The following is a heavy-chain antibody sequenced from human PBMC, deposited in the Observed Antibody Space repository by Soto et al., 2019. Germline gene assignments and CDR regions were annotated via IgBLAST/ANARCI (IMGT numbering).Heavy chain of an antibody. CDR1: GFTFSSYA. V-gene: IGHV3-23*01. D-gene: IGHD4-4*01. Sequence: PGGSLRLSCAASGFTFSSYAMSWVRQAPGKGLEWVSAISGSGGSTYYADSVKGRFTISRDNSKNTLYLQMNSLRAEDTAVYYCAKDLLDTVTRKSNGMDVWGQGTTVTVSS. CDR2: ISGSGGST. J-gene: IGHJ6*02. CDR3: AKDLLDTVTRKSNGMDV.